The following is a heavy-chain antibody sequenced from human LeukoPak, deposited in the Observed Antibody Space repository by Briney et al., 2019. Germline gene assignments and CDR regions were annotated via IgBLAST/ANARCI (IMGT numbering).Heavy chain of an antibody. CDR3: AFNNNFKY. J-gene: IGHJ4*02. D-gene: IGHD1/OR15-1a*01. V-gene: IGHV3-7*01. CDR1: GLSFSGQG. Sequence: PGGSLRLSCTASGLSFSGQGMNWVRQSPGQGLEWVANIKYDGSEKYYVDSVKGRFTISREDAKNSLSLQMDSVRPEGTAVYYCAFNNNFKYWGQGTLVIVSS. CDR2: IKYDGSEK.